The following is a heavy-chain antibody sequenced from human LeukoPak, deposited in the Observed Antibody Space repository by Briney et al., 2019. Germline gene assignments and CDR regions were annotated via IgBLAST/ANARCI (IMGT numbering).Heavy chain of an antibody. J-gene: IGHJ3*02. Sequence: PGGSLRLSCAASGFTFSSYAMSWVRQAPGKGLEWVSAISGSGGSTYYADSVKGRFTISRGNAKNSLYLQMNSLRAEDTAVYYCARDLTYSSSRNDAFDIWGQGTMVTVSS. CDR2: ISGSGGST. CDR1: GFTFSSYA. D-gene: IGHD6-13*01. V-gene: IGHV3-23*01. CDR3: ARDLTYSSSRNDAFDI.